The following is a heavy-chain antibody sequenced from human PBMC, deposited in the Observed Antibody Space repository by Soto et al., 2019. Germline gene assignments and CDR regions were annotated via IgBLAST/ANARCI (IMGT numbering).Heavy chain of an antibody. V-gene: IGHV3-48*02. CDR3: ARSVEGQVDW. Sequence: EVQLVESGGALVQRGGSLRLSCVASGFTFSIYSMNWVRQAPGKGLEWFSYITSDTKTIKYADSVKGRFTISRDNAKNSVYVQMNSLRYEDTALYYCARSVEGQVDWWGQGTVVNGSS. D-gene: IGHD6-19*01. CDR1: GFTFSIYS. CDR2: ITSDTKTI. J-gene: IGHJ4*02.